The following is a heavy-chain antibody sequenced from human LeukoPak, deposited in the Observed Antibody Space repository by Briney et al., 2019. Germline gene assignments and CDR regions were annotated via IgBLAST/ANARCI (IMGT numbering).Heavy chain of an antibody. CDR3: VRERVSRGYGSLDY. J-gene: IGHJ4*02. CDR2: TYYRSKWYN. V-gene: IGHV6-1*01. CDR1: GDSVSSNSAA. Sequence: SQALSLTCAISGDSVSSNSAAWNWIRQSPSRGLEWLGRTYYRSKWYNDYAVSVKSRITINTDTSKNQFSLQLNSVTPEDTAVYYCVRERVSRGYGSLDYWGQGTLVTVSS. D-gene: IGHD5-12*01.